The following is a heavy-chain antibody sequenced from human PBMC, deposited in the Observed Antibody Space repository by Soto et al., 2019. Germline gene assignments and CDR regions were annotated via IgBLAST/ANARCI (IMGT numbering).Heavy chain of an antibody. CDR2: IYYSGST. CDR3: ERGDYYYGMDV. J-gene: IGHJ6*02. D-gene: IGHD3-10*01. V-gene: IGHV4-30-4*01. CDR1: GGSISSGDYY. Sequence: SETLSLTCTVSGGSISSGDYYWSWIRQPPGKGLEWIGYIYYSGSTNYNPSLKSRVTISVDKSKNQFSLKLSSVTAADTAVYYCERGDYYYGMDVWGQGTTVTVSS.